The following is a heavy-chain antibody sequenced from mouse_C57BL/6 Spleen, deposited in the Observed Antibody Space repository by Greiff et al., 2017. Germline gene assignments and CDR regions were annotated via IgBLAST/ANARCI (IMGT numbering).Heavy chain of an antibody. V-gene: IGHV1-81*01. D-gene: IGHD1-1*01. Sequence: QVHVKQSGAELARPGASVKLSCTASGYTFTSYGISWVKQRTGQGLEWIGEIYPRSGNTYYNEKFKGKATLTADKSSRTAYMELRSLTSEDSAVYFCARYYGSSSWYFDVWGTGTTVTVSS. CDR3: ARYYGSSSWYFDV. CDR2: IYPRSGNT. CDR1: GYTFTSYG. J-gene: IGHJ1*03.